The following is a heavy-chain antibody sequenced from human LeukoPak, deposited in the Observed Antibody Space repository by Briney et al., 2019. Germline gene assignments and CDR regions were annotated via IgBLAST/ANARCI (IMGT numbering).Heavy chain of an antibody. V-gene: IGHV4-39*01. CDR1: GVSISSASYY. Sequence: SETLSLTCTVSGVSISSASYYWSWIRQPPGKGLEWIGSIFYSGNTYDNPSLKSRVTISVDTSKNQFSLKLNSVTAADTAVYYCARHRSKWLQSSFDYWGQGTLVTVSS. J-gene: IGHJ4*02. CDR2: IFYSGNT. D-gene: IGHD5-24*01. CDR3: ARHRSKWLQSSFDY.